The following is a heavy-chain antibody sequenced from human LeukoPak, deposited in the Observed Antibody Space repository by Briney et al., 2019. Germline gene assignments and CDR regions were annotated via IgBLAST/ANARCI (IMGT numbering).Heavy chain of an antibody. D-gene: IGHD3-10*01. CDR3: ARAQGDPESYYYYGMDV. CDR2: IYHSGST. Sequence: SQTLSLTCTASGGSISSGGYYWSWIRQPPGKGLEWIGYIYHSGSTYYNPSLKSRVTISVDRSKNQFSLKLSSVTAADTAVYYCARAQGDPESYYYYGMDVWGQGTTVTVSS. CDR1: GGSISSGGYY. V-gene: IGHV4-30-2*01. J-gene: IGHJ6*02.